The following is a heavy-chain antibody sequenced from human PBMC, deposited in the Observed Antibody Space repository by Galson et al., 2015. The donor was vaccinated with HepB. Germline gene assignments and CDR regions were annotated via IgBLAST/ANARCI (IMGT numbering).Heavy chain of an antibody. CDR3: ARSRSANYNMDV. V-gene: IGHV3-48*01. D-gene: IGHD4/OR15-4a*01. Sequence: SLRLSCAASGFSLSSYNMNWVRQAPGKGLEWISYINSVSSHIYYADSVMGRFIISRDNAKDSLYLQMNSLRAEDTAVYYCARSRSANYNMDVWGNATTVTVSS. CDR2: INSVSSHI. CDR1: GFSLSSYN. J-gene: IGHJ6*03.